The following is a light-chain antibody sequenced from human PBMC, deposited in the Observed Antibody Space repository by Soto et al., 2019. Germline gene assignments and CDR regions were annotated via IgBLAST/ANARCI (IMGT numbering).Light chain of an antibody. CDR3: CSYAGTYTLGV. CDR2: DVS. J-gene: IGLJ3*02. V-gene: IGLV2-11*01. Sequence: QSALTQPRSVSGSPGQSVTISCTGTSSDVGGYNYVSWYQQYPGKAPKLIIYDVSKRPSGVPDGFSGSKSGNTASLTISGLQAEDEADYYCCSYAGTYTLGVFGGGTKVTVL. CDR1: SSDVGGYNY.